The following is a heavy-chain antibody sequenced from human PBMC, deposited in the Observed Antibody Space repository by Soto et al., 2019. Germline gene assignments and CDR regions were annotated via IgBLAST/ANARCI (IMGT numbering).Heavy chain of an antibody. CDR1: GFTFSSYW. J-gene: IGHJ4*02. D-gene: IGHD6-13*01. CDR2: IKQDGSEK. V-gene: IGHV3-7*01. Sequence: PGGSLRLSCAASGFTFSSYWMSWVRQAPGKGLEWVANIKQDGSEKYYVDSVKGRFTISRDNAKNSLYLQMNSLRAEDTAVYYCARDPPKYSSSWYLSTGSDYWGQGTLVTVSS. CDR3: ARDPPKYSSSWYLSTGSDY.